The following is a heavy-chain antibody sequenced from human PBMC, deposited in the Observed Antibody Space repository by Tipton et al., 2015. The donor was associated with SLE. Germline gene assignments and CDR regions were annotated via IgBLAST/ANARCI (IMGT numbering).Heavy chain of an antibody. J-gene: IGHJ4*02. CDR3: ARGREVLRESAHFDY. V-gene: IGHV4-59*12. D-gene: IGHD2/OR15-2a*01. CDR1: GGSISSYY. CDR2: IYYSGST. Sequence: TLSLTCTVSGGSISSYYWSWIRQPPGKGLEWIGYIYYSGSTNYNPSLKSRVTISVDTSKNQFSLKLSSVTAADTAVYYCARGREVLRESAHFDYWGQGTLVTVSS.